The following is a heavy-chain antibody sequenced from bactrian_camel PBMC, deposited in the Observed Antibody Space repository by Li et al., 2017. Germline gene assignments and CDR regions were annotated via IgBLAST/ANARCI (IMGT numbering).Heavy chain of an antibody. CDR3: AAVGGWAPKD. CDR2: IGKDGSTT. D-gene: IGHD5*01. J-gene: IGHJ4*01. V-gene: IGHV3S40*01. Sequence: DVQLVESGGGLVQPGGSLRLSCAASGFAFSSYDMSWVRQAPGKGPEWVSGIGKDGSTTYYADSVKSRFTISRDNAKNTMYLQMNSLKSEDTARYYCAAVGGWAPKDWGQGTQVTVS. CDR1: GFAFSSYD.